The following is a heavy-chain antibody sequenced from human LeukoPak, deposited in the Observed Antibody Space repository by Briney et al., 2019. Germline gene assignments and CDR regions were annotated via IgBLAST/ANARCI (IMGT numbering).Heavy chain of an antibody. CDR2: ISGSGSDI. D-gene: IGHD1-26*01. CDR1: GFTFSCYS. Sequence: GGSLRLSCAGSGFTFSCYSLNWVRQAPGRGLEWVSFISGSGSDIFYADSVKGRFTISRDNAKNSVYLQMDSLRGDDTAVYSCARDIGGSDSATDYWGQGTLVTVSS. J-gene: IGHJ4*02. CDR3: ARDIGGSDSATDY. V-gene: IGHV3-21*05.